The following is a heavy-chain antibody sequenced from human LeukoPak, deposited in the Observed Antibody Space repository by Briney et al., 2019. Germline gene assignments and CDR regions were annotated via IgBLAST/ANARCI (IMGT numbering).Heavy chain of an antibody. CDR2: IKQDGTDK. V-gene: IGHV3-7*01. J-gene: IGHJ4*01. D-gene: IGHD6-19*01. Sequence: GGSLRLSCEASEFTFSSYWMSWVRQAPGKGLEWVANIKQDGTDKYYVESVKGRFTISRDNAKNSLYLQMNSLRAEDTAVYYCARDVLVAASSFDYWGHGTLVTVSS. CDR1: EFTFSSYW. CDR3: ARDVLVAASSFDY.